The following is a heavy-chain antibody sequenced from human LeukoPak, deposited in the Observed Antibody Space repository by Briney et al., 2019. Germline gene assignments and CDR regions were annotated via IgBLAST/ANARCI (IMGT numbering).Heavy chain of an antibody. J-gene: IGHJ5*01. D-gene: IGHD1-14*01. V-gene: IGHV4-59*08. CDR1: GGSISSYY. CDR3: ARLNKPGWFDP. Sequence: SETLSLTCTVSGGSISSYYWSWIRQPPGKGLEWIGYIYYSGSTNYNPSLKSRVTISVDTSKNQFSLRLTSVTATDTAVYYCARLNKPGWFDPWGQGTLVTVSS. CDR2: IYYSGST.